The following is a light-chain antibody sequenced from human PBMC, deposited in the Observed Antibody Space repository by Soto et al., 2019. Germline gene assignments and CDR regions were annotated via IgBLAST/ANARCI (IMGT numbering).Light chain of an antibody. J-gene: IGKJ1*01. CDR3: QQYNNWPET. Sequence: EIVMTQSPATLSVSPGERGTLSCRASQSVSSNLAWYQQKVGQAPRVLIYDASTRATGIPGRFSGSGSGTEFTLTISSLQSEDFAVYYCQQYNNWPETFGQGTKVEIK. V-gene: IGKV3-15*01. CDR1: QSVSSN. CDR2: DAS.